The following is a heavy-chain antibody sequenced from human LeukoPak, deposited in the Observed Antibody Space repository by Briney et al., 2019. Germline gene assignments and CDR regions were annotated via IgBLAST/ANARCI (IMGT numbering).Heavy chain of an antibody. V-gene: IGHV3-23*01. D-gene: IGHD3-22*01. J-gene: IGHJ4*02. CDR1: GFTFSSYA. CDR3: AKGPTYYYDSSGYYLDY. CDR2: ISGSGGST. Sequence: GGSLRLSCAASGFTFSSYAMSWVRQAPGKGLEWVSAISGSGGSTYYADSVKGRFTISRDNSKNTLYLQMNSLRAEDTAVYYCAKGPTYYYDSSGYYLDYWGQGTLVTVSS.